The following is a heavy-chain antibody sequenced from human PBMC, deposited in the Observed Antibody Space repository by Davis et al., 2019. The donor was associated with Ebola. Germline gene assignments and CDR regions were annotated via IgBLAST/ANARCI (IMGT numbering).Heavy chain of an antibody. CDR2: IYYSGST. J-gene: IGHJ6*02. CDR3: ARGHPELLYLDYYYGMDV. D-gene: IGHD2-2*02. CDR1: GGSISSSSYY. V-gene: IGHV4-39*07. Sequence: MPSETLSLTCTVSGGSISSSSYYWGWIRQPPGKGLEWIGSIYYSGSTNYNPSLKSRVTISVDTSKNQFSLKLSSVTAADTAVYYCARGHPELLYLDYYYGMDVWGQGTTVTVSS.